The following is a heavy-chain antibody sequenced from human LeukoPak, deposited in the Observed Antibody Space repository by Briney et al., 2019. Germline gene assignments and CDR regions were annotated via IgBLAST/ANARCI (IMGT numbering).Heavy chain of an antibody. Sequence: GGSLRLSCAASGFTFSSYSMNWVRQAPGKGLEWVSSISSSSSYIYYADSVKGRFTISRDNAKNSLYLQMNSLRAEDTAVYYCARVGYCSSTSCSDAFDIWGQGTMVTVFS. V-gene: IGHV3-21*01. J-gene: IGHJ3*02. CDR3: ARVGYCSSTSCSDAFDI. CDR2: ISSSSSYI. D-gene: IGHD2-2*01. CDR1: GFTFSSYS.